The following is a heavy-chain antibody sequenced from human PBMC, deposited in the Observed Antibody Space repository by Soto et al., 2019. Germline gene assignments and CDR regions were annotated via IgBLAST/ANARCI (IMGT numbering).Heavy chain of an antibody. CDR3: ARHRRTTVAKFYFDN. D-gene: IGHD4-4*01. CDR2: INHRGNA. V-gene: IGHV4-34*01. J-gene: IGHJ4*02. CDR1: GGSFSGYY. Sequence: SETLSLTCAVYGGSFSGYYWSWIRQPPGKGLEWIGSINHRGNAYYNPSLQTRVTISLDKSKSQFSLKLNSVTAADSAVYFCARHRRTTVAKFYFDNWGQGALVTVSS.